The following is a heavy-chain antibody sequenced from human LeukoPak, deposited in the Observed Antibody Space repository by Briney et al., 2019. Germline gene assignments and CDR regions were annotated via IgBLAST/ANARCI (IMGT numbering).Heavy chain of an antibody. D-gene: IGHD4-17*01. CDR3: ARGRVYGDYLNWFDP. J-gene: IGHJ5*02. CDR2: INAGNGNT. V-gene: IGHV1-3*01. Sequence: ASVKVSCKASGYTFTSYAMHWVHQAPGQRLEWMGWINAGNGNTKYSQKFQGRVTITRDTSASTAYMELSSLRSEDTAVYYCARGRVYGDYLNWFDPWGQGTLVTVSS. CDR1: GYTFTSYA.